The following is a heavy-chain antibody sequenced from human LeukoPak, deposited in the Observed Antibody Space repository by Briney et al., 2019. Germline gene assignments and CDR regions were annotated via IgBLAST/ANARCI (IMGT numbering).Heavy chain of an antibody. Sequence: KSSETLSLTCTVSGGSISSYYWNWIRQPPGKGLEWIGYIYYRGSTIYNPSLKSRVTISLDTSQNQFSLKLSSVTAADTAIYYCASASSGWYDAFDIWGQGTMVTVSS. CDR1: GGSISSYY. V-gene: IGHV4-59*01. D-gene: IGHD6-19*01. CDR2: IYYRGST. J-gene: IGHJ3*02. CDR3: ASASSGWYDAFDI.